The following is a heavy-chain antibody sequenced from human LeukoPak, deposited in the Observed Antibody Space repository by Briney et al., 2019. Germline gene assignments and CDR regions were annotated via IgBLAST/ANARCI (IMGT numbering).Heavy chain of an antibody. CDR2: FDPEDGET. Sequence: ASVKVSCKDSGYTLTEFSMHWVRQAPGKGLEWMGGFDPEDGETIYAQKFQGRVTMTEDTSTETAYMELSSLRSEDTAVYYCATVRILYYYGMDVWGQGTTVTVSS. V-gene: IGHV1-24*01. CDR3: ATVRILYYYGMDV. CDR1: GYTLTEFS. D-gene: IGHD2-21*01. J-gene: IGHJ6*02.